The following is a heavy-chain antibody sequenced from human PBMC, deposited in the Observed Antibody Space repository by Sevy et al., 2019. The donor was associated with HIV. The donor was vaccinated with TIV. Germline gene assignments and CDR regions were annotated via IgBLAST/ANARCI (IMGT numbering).Heavy chain of an antibody. J-gene: IGHJ4*02. D-gene: IGHD6-13*01. CDR2: MNPNSGNT. V-gene: IGHV1-8*01. CDR3: VFFGSSWSY. CDR1: GYTFSDYD. Sequence: ASVKVSCKTSGYTFSDYDINWVRQAAGQGLEWMGWMNPNSGNTGYAEKFQGRGAMTRNTSISTAYMELSSLRSEDTAVYYCVFFGSSWSYWGQRTLVTVSS.